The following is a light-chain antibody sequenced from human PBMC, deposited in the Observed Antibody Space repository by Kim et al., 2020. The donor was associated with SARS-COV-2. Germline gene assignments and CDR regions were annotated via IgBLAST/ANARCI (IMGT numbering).Light chain of an antibody. V-gene: IGKV4-1*01. CDR1: QSVLYSYNNKHH. J-gene: IGKJ4*01. CDR2: WAS. Sequence: SATINCKSSQSVLYSYNNKHHIAWYQQNPGQPSKLRIFWASTRDSGVPARFSGSGSGTDFTLPIRSLQSEDVAVYYCQQYYSTPLTFGGGTKLEI. CDR3: QQYYSTPLT.